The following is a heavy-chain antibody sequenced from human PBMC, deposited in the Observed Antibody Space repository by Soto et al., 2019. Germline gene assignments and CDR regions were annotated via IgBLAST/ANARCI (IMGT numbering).Heavy chain of an antibody. CDR2: ISARGGSL. CDR1: GFSFSSYA. V-gene: IGHV3-23*01. Sequence: EVQLLDSGGGLVQPGGSLRLSCAASGFSFSSYAMVWVRQAPGKGLEWVSVISARGGSLYFADSVKGRFTISSDNSKNVLSLEMNSLRAEDTATYFCAKGSIAYSASVDNWGQGTLVVVSS. J-gene: IGHJ4*02. CDR3: AKGSIAYSASVDN. D-gene: IGHD5-12*01.